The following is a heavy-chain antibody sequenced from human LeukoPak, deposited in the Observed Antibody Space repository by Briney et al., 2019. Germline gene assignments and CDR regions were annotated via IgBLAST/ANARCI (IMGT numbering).Heavy chain of an antibody. CDR3: ARVRGDGYSRFDY. J-gene: IGHJ4*02. CDR1: GYTFTGYY. Sequence: ASVKVSCKASGYTFTGYYMHWVRQAPGQGLEWMGWINPNSGGTNYAQKLQGRVTMTTDTSTTTAYMELRSLRSDDTAVYYCARVRGDGYSRFDYWGQGTLVTVSS. V-gene: IGHV1-2*02. D-gene: IGHD5-24*01. CDR2: INPNSGGT.